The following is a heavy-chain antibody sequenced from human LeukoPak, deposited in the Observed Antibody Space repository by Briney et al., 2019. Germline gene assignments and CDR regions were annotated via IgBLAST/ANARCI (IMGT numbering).Heavy chain of an antibody. V-gene: IGHV4-59*08. CDR1: GGSMSSYY. CDR2: IYYAGAT. CDR3: ARYGGSGWVVDN. J-gene: IGHJ4*02. D-gene: IGHD6-19*01. Sequence: SETLSLTCTVSGGSMSSYYWTWIGQPPGKGLEWIGYIYYAGATSYNPSLKSRVTISVDTFKKQFSLTLTSVTAADTAVYYCARYGGSGWVVDNWGQGTPVTVSS.